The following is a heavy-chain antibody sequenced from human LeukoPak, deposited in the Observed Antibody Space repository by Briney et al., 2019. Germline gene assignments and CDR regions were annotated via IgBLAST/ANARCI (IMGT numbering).Heavy chain of an antibody. V-gene: IGHV3-21*01. J-gene: IGHJ4*02. CDR2: ISSSSSYI. D-gene: IGHD3-22*01. Sequence: GGSLRLSCAASGFTFSTYSMTWVRQAPGKGLEWVSSISSSSSYIYYADSVKGRFTISRDNAKNSLYLQMNSLRAEDTAVYYCARDLIGSRSSYSSGAWDYWGQGTLVTVSS. CDR1: GFTFSTYS. CDR3: ARDLIGSRSSYSSGAWDY.